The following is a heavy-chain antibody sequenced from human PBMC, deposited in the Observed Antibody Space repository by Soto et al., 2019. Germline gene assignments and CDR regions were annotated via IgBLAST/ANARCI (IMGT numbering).Heavy chain of an antibody. CDR1: GGSISTGGYF. CDR2: IYNNGST. D-gene: IGHD3-10*01. Sequence: QVQLQESGPGLVKPSQTLSLTCTVSGGSISTGGYFWSWIRQHPGKGLEWIGYIYNNGSTYYNPSLKSRVTISVDTSKNQFSLKLSSVTAADTAVYYCAREVTYGLSPRYWYFDVWGRGTLVTVSS. CDR3: AREVTYGLSPRYWYFDV. J-gene: IGHJ2*01. V-gene: IGHV4-31*03.